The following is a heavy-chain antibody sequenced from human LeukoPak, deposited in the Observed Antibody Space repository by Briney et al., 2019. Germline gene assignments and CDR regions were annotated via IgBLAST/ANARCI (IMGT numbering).Heavy chain of an antibody. CDR1: GASISRYY. Sequence: SETLSLTCTVSGASISRYYWSWFRQPPGKGQECIGYIFSSGGTKYNPSLASRLTISVDTSRDQVSLSLTSMTPADTAVYYCARKSTAAAASHLWGRGTLVTVSS. CDR3: ARKSTAAAASHL. D-gene: IGHD2-2*01. V-gene: IGHV4-59*01. CDR2: IFSSGGT. J-gene: IGHJ2*01.